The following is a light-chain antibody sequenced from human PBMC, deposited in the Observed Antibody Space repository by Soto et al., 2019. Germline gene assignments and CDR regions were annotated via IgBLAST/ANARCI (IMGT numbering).Light chain of an antibody. V-gene: IGKV3-20*01. CDR2: GAS. Sequence: EIVLTQSPGTLSLSPGERATLSCRASQSVGGNSLTWYQQKPGQAPRVLFYGASNRATGIPDRFSGSGSGTDFTLTISRLEPEDFAVYYCQQYYSSPRTFGQGTKVEI. CDR3: QQYYSSPRT. J-gene: IGKJ1*01. CDR1: QSVGGNS.